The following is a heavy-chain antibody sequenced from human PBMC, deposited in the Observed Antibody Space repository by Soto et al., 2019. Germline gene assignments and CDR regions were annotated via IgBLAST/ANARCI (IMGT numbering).Heavy chain of an antibody. CDR1: GFTFSSYA. Sequence: EVQLLESGGGLVQPGGSLSLSCSASGFTFSSYAMTWVRQAPGKGLEWVSAISGSGGSTYFADSVKGRFTISRDNSKNTLYLQMNSLRAEDTAVYYCAKGIAARSNYFDYWGQGTLVTVSS. CDR3: AKGIAARSNYFDY. D-gene: IGHD6-6*01. V-gene: IGHV3-23*01. J-gene: IGHJ4*02. CDR2: ISGSGGST.